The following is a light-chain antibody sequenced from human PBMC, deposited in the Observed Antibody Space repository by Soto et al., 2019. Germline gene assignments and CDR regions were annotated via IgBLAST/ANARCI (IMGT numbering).Light chain of an antibody. CDR2: DVS. J-gene: IGLJ2*01. CDR3: SSYASSSTVL. V-gene: IGLV2-14*03. CDR1: ISDVGGYNY. Sequence: QSALTQPASVSGSPGQSITISCTGTISDVGGYNYVSWYQHHPGKAPKLIIFDVSHWPSGVSDRFSGSKSGNTASLTISGLQAEDEADYYCSSYASSSTVLFGGGTQLTVL.